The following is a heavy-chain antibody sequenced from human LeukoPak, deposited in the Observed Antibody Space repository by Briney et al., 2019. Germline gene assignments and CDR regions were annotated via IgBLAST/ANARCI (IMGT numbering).Heavy chain of an antibody. Sequence: SETLSLTCTVSGGSISSGGYYWSWIRQHPGKGLEWIGYIYYSGSTYYNPSLKSRVTISVDTSKNQFSLKLSSVTAADTAVYYCAISSFGDGYRPDYWGQGTLVTVSS. CDR3: AISSFGDGYRPDY. D-gene: IGHD3-10*01. CDR1: GGSISSGGYY. V-gene: IGHV4-31*03. J-gene: IGHJ4*02. CDR2: IYYSGST.